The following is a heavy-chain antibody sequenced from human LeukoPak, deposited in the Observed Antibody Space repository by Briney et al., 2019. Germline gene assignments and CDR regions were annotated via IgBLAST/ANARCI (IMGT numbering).Heavy chain of an antibody. Sequence: GGSLRLSCAASGFTFSDYYMSWIRQAPGKGLEWVSYISSSGSTIYYADSVKGRFTISRDNAKNSLYLQMNSLRAEDTAVYYCARGCPYSSSSRYYYYYMDVWGKGTTVTVSS. CDR1: GFTFSDYY. CDR3: ARGCPYSSSSRYYYYYMDV. J-gene: IGHJ6*03. CDR2: ISSSGSTI. D-gene: IGHD6-13*01. V-gene: IGHV3-11*04.